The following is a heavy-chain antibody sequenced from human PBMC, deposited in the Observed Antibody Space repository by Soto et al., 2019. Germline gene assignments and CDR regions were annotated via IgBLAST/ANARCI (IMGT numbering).Heavy chain of an antibody. V-gene: IGHV3-49*05. CDR3: TRDFMGTTVRAHYYDSSGQDAFDI. CDR2: IRSKAYGGTT. D-gene: IGHD3-22*01. CDR1: GFTFGDYA. J-gene: IGHJ3*02. Sequence: EVQLVESGGGLVKPGRSLRLSCTASGFTFGDYAMSWFRQAPGKGLEWVGFIRSKAYGGTTEYAASVKGRFTISRDDSKSIAYLQMNSLKTEDTAVYYCTRDFMGTTVRAHYYDSSGQDAFDIWGQGTMVTVSS.